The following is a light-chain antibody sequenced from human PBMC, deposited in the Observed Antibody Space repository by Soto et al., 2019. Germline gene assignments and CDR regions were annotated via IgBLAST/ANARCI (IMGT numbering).Light chain of an antibody. Sequence: QSALPQPASVSGSPGQSITISCTGTSSDVGDYPYVSWYQQHPGKVPKLIIYEVTNRPSGVSGRFSGSKSENTASLTISGLQAEDEADYYCSSYSRTNTLVFGSGTKVTVL. J-gene: IGLJ1*01. CDR1: SSDVGDYPY. CDR2: EVT. CDR3: SSYSRTNTLV. V-gene: IGLV2-14*01.